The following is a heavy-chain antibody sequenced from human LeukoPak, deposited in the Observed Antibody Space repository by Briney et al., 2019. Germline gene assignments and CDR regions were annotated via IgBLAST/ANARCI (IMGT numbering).Heavy chain of an antibody. J-gene: IGHJ4*02. V-gene: IGHV3-74*01. Sequence: GGSLRLSCAASGFTFSSFWMHWVRQAPGKGLVWVSRINSVGSSTSYADSVKGRFTISRDNTKNTLYLQMNSLRAEDTAVYYCARERTSGWDAFDFWGQGTLVTVSS. CDR2: INSVGSST. CDR3: ARERTSGWDAFDF. D-gene: IGHD6-19*01. CDR1: GFTFSSFW.